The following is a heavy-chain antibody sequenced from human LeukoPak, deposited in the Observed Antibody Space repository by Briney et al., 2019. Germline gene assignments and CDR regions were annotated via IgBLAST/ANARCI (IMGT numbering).Heavy chain of an antibody. CDR1: GYTLSNHA. V-gene: IGHV7-4-1*02. Sequence: ASVKVSCKGSGYTLSNHAFSWVRQAPGQGLEWMGWISTNTGNPMYAQGFTGRFVLSLDTSVSTAYLQISSLKAEDTAVYYCARVAPNTVTNGFDYWGQGTLVTVSS. J-gene: IGHJ4*02. CDR3: ARVAPNTVTNGFDY. D-gene: IGHD4-17*01. CDR2: ISTNTGNP.